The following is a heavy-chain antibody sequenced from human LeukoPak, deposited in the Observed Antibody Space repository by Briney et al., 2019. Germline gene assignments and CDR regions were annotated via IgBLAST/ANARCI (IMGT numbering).Heavy chain of an antibody. CDR3: ARGSNIRYCSSTSCYKDY. D-gene: IGHD2-2*02. Sequence: SETLSLTCAVYGGSFSGYYWSWIRQPPGKGLEWIGEINHSGSTNYNPSLKSRVTISVDTSKNQFSLKLSSMTAADTAVYYCARGSNIRYCSSTSCYKDYWGQGTLVTVSS. CDR1: GGSFSGYY. J-gene: IGHJ4*02. V-gene: IGHV4-34*01. CDR2: INHSGST.